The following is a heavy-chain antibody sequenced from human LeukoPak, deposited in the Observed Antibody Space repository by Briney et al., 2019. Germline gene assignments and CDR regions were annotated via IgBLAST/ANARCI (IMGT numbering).Heavy chain of an antibody. CDR3: ARAMSRMAGHEGEFDY. J-gene: IGHJ4*02. CDR2: IKQDGSEK. V-gene: IGHV3-7*01. D-gene: IGHD5-24*01. CDR1: GFTFSNAW. Sequence: GGSLRLSCAASGFTFSNAWMSWVRQAPGKGLEWVANIKQDGSEKYYVDSVKGRFTISRDNAKNSLYLQMNSLRAEDTAVYYCARAMSRMAGHEGEFDYWGQGTLVTVSS.